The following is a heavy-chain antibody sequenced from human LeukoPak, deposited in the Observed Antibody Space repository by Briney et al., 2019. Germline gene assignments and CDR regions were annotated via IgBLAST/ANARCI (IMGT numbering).Heavy chain of an antibody. J-gene: IGHJ3*02. D-gene: IGHD1-26*01. CDR1: GFTFSDHY. Sequence: PGGSLRLSCAASGFTFSDHYMDWVRQAPGKGLEWVGRTRSKANSYTTEYAASVKGRFTISRDDSKNSLYLQMNSLKTEDTAVYYCVGATRGAPSDAFDIWGQGTMVTVSS. CDR2: TRSKANSYTT. CDR3: VGATRGAPSDAFDI. V-gene: IGHV3-72*01.